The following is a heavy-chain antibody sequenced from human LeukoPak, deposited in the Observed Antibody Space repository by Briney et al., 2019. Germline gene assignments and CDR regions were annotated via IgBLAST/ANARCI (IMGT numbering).Heavy chain of an antibody. Sequence: PSETLSLTCTVSGGSISSYYWSWIRQPPGKGLEWIGYIYYSGSTNYNPSLKSRVTISVDTSKNQFSLKLSSVTAADTAVYYCARGTYHDFWSGYPAYYYGMDVWGQGTTVTVSS. V-gene: IGHV4-59*01. CDR2: IYYSGST. J-gene: IGHJ6*02. D-gene: IGHD3-3*01. CDR3: ARGTYHDFWSGYPAYYYGMDV. CDR1: GGSISSYY.